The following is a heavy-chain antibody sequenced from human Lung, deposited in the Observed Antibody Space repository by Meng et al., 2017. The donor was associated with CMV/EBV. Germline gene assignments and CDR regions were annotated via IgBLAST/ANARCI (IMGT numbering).Heavy chain of an antibody. V-gene: IGHV3-30*02. CDR3: AKGKTAIAAAGPLDY. J-gene: IGHJ4*02. CDR1: GFTFSSYG. CDR2: IRYDGSNK. D-gene: IGHD6-13*01. Sequence: GESLKISCAASGFTFSSYGMHWVRQAPGKGLEWVAFIRYDGSNKYYADSVKGRFTISRDNSKNPLYLQMNSLRAEDTAVYYCAKGKTAIAAAGPLDYWGQGXLVTFSS.